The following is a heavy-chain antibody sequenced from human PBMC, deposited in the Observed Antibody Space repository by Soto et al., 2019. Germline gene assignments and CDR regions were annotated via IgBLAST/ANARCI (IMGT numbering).Heavy chain of an antibody. V-gene: IGHV4-31*03. D-gene: IGHD5-12*01. J-gene: IGHJ4*02. CDR1: GGSISRGSYY. Sequence: SETLSLTCTVSGGSISRGSYYWSWSRQRPWQGLEWIGYISYSGSTYYNPSLKSRLTISADTSKNQFALKLSSVTAADTAVYYCTKNSAYALDYWGQGTLVNVSS. CDR3: TKNSAYALDY. CDR2: ISYSGST.